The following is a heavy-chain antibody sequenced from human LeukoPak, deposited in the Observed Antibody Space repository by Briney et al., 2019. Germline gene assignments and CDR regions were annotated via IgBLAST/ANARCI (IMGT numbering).Heavy chain of an antibody. V-gene: IGHV1-69*05. D-gene: IGHD3-22*01. CDR1: GGTFSSYA. CDR3: VGGDYYDSSGYPYDY. Sequence: GASVKVSCKASGGTFSSYAISWVRQAPGLGLEWMGGVIPIFGTANYAQKFQGRVTITTDESTSTAYMELSSLRSEDTAVYYCVGGDYYDSSGYPYDYWGQGTLVTVSS. CDR2: VIPIFGTA. J-gene: IGHJ4*02.